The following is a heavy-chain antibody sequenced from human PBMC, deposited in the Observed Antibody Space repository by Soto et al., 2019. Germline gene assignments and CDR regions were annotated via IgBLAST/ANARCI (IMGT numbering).Heavy chain of an antibody. J-gene: IGHJ4*02. CDR2: ISYDGSNK. CDR1: GFTFSSYG. CDR3: AKESHLLYLFDY. D-gene: IGHD2-8*01. Sequence: QVPLVESGGGVVQPGRSLRLSCAASGFTFSSYGMHWVRQAPGKGLEWVAVISYDGSNKYYADSVKGRFTISRDNSKNTLYLQMNSLRAEDTAVYYCAKESHLLYLFDYWGQGTLVTVSS. V-gene: IGHV3-30*18.